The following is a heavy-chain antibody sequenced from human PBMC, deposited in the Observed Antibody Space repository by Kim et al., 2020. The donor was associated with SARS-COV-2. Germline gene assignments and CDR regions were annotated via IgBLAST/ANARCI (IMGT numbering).Heavy chain of an antibody. CDR2: ITKSSTTI. V-gene: IGHV3-48*02. J-gene: IGHJ3*02. D-gene: IGHD3-16*01. CDR3: VRDRMGGAFDM. Sequence: GGSLRLSCATSGFTFSAYDMNWVRQAPGKGLEWLSFITKSSTTIYYADSVKGRFTISRDNAKNSLYPQMNSLRDEDTALYYCVRDRMGGAFDMWGQGTMVTVSS. CDR1: GFTFSAYD.